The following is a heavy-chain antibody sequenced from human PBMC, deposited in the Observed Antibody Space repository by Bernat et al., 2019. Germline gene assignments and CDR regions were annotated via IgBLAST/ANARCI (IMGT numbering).Heavy chain of an antibody. V-gene: IGHV3-15*01. J-gene: IGHJ4*02. Sequence: EVQLVESGGGLVKPGGSLRLSCAASGFTFSNAWMSWVRQAPGKGLEWVGRIKSKTDGGTTDYAAPVKGRFTISRDDSKNTLYLQMNSLKTEDTAVYYCAVPPSSSWYLAYWGQGTLVTVSS. CDR1: GFTFSNAW. D-gene: IGHD6-13*01. CDR3: AVPPSSSWYLAY. CDR2: IKSKTDGGTT.